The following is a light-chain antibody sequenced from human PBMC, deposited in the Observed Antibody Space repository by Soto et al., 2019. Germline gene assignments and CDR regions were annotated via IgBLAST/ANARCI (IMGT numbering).Light chain of an antibody. CDR2: AAS. CDR3: QKYNSGPFT. V-gene: IGKV1-27*01. J-gene: IGKJ3*01. Sequence: DIQMTQSPSSLSASVGDRVTITCRASQGLSNYLAWYQQKPGRVPKLLIFAASTLQSGVPSRFSGSGSGTEFTLHISSLQPEDIASYYCQKYNSGPFTFGPGTKVDIK. CDR1: QGLSNY.